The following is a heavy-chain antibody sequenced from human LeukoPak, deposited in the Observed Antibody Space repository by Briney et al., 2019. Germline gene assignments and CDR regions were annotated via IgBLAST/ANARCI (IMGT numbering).Heavy chain of an antibody. Sequence: PSETLSLTCAVYGGSFSGYYWSWIRQPPGKGLEWIGEINHSGSTNYNPSLKSRVTISVDTSKNQFSLKLSSVTAADTAVYYCARVVIAAAGYFDYWGQGTLVTVSS. CDR2: INHSGST. V-gene: IGHV4-34*01. CDR1: GGSFSGYY. D-gene: IGHD6-13*01. CDR3: ARVVIAAAGYFDY. J-gene: IGHJ4*02.